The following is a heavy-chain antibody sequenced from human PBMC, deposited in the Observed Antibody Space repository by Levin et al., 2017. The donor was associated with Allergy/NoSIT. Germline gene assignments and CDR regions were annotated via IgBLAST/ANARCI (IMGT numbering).Heavy chain of an antibody. CDR1: GFSFQNYG. CDR2: IWYDGTNK. V-gene: IGHV3-33*01. J-gene: IGHJ6*02. Sequence: GESLKISCEGSGFSFQNYGMHWVRQAPGKGLEWVAVIWYDGTNKYFADSVKGRFTISRDNSKNTVYLQMDSLRDEDTARYYCASDLSCSVGCSNYYYYNGMDVWGQGTTVTVSS. CDR3: ASDLSCSVGCSNYYYYNGMDV. D-gene: IGHD2-15*01.